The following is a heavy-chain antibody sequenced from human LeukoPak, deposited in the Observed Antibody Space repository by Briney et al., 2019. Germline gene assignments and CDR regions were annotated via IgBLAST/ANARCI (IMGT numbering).Heavy chain of an antibody. CDR2: ISADIGNT. CDR3: ARDRLGYCGYGSCLLFDN. J-gene: IGHJ4*02. V-gene: IGHV1-18*01. D-gene: IGHD2-21*01. Sequence: ASVKVSCKASDYTFVDYGISWVRQAPGQGLEWMGWISADIGNTNYAQKFQGRVTMTRDRSTSTGYMELTSLTSDDTAVYYCARDRLGYCGYGSCLLFDNWGQGTLVTVSS. CDR1: DYTFVDYG.